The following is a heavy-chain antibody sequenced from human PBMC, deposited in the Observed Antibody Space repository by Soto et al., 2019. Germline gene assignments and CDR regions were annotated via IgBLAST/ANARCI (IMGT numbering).Heavy chain of an antibody. J-gene: IGHJ6*03. CDR1: GGTSRPYY. D-gene: IGHD5-18*01. CDR2: ITHTGST. Sequence: SQTLSLTCAAYGGTSRPYYWSWLRQPPGKEQEWIGDITHTGSTNYNPSLNRRVTISVDTSKSQFSLKLSSVTAADTAVYYCARGIGYSPPRYYYMDVWGKGTTVTVSS. CDR3: ARGIGYSPPRYYYMDV. V-gene: IGHV4-34*01.